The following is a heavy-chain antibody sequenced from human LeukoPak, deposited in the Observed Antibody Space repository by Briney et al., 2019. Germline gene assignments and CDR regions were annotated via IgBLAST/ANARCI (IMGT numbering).Heavy chain of an antibody. Sequence: GGSVKVSCKASGYTFTSYGISWVRQAPGQGLEWMGWISTYNGNTNYAQKLQGRVTMTTDTSTSTAYMELRSLRSDDTAVYYCARDRALPYDSSGYLRLFDYWGQGTLVTVSS. V-gene: IGHV1-18*01. CDR1: GYTFTSYG. J-gene: IGHJ4*02. D-gene: IGHD3-22*01. CDR2: ISTYNGNT. CDR3: ARDRALPYDSSGYLRLFDY.